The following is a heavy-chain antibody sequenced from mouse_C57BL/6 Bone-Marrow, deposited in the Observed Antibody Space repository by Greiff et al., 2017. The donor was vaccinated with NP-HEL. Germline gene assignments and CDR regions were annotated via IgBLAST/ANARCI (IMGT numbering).Heavy chain of an antibody. J-gene: IGHJ2*01. V-gene: IGHV1-63*01. CDR1: GYTFPHYW. D-gene: IGHD1-1*01. CDR2: IYPGGGYT. Sequence: VQLQQSGAELVRPGTSVKMSCKASGYTFPHYWIGWAKQRPGHGLEWIGDIYPGGGYTNYNEKFKGKATLTADKSSSPAYMQFSSLTSEDSAIYYCARYYYGSSSLYYFDYWGQGTTLTVSS. CDR3: ARYYYGSSSLYYFDY.